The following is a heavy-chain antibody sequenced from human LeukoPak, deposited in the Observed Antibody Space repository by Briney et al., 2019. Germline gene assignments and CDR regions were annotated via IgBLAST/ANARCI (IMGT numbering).Heavy chain of an antibody. CDR2: ISWNSGSI. Sequence: PGGSLRLSCAASGFTFDDYAMHWVRQAPGKGLEWVSGISWNSGSIGYADSVKGRFTISRDNAENSLSLQMNSLRAEDTAVYYCARDRFFGPSKLMDVWGKGTTVTVSS. V-gene: IGHV3-9*01. J-gene: IGHJ6*03. CDR3: ARDRFFGPSKLMDV. CDR1: GFTFDDYA. D-gene: IGHD3/OR15-3a*01.